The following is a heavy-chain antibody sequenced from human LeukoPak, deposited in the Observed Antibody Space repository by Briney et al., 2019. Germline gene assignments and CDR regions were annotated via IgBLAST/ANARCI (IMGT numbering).Heavy chain of an antibody. V-gene: IGHV1-2*02. CDR2: INPNSGVT. CDR3: ARLSTPNLYYFDY. D-gene: IGHD3-16*02. CDR1: GYTFTGYY. Sequence: ASVKLSCKASGYTFTGYYMHWVRQAPGQGLEWMGWINPNSGVTYYAQKSQGRVSMTRDTSISTAYMEVSRLRSDDSALYYCARLSTPNLYYFDYWGQGTLVTVSS. J-gene: IGHJ4*02.